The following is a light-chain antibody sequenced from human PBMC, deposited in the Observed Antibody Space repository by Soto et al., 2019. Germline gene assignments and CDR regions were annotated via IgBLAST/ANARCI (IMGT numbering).Light chain of an antibody. V-gene: IGKV1-39*01. CDR2: AAS. CDR1: QGIATY. Sequence: DIQMTQSPSSLSASVGDRVTITCQATQGIATYLSWYQQKPGKAPKLLIYAASSLQSGVPSRFSGSGSGTDFTLTISSLQPEDFATYYCQQSYSTPRFGGGTKVEIK. CDR3: QQSYSTPR. J-gene: IGKJ4*02.